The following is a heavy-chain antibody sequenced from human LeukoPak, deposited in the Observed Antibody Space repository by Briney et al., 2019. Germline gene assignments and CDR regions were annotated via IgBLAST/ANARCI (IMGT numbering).Heavy chain of an antibody. CDR1: GFTFSSYA. CDR2: ISGSGGST. D-gene: IGHD3-10*01. V-gene: IGHV3-23*01. Sequence: GGSLRLSCAASGFTFSSYAMSWVRQAPGKGLEWVSAISGSGGSTYYADSVKGRFTISRDNSKSTLYLQMNSLRAEDTAVYYCAKTIRANYYGSGSYYNVGDYWGQGTLVTVSS. J-gene: IGHJ4*02. CDR3: AKTIRANYYGSGSYYNVGDY.